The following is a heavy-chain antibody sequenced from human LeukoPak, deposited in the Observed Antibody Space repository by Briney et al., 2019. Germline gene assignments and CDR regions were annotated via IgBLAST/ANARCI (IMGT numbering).Heavy chain of an antibody. J-gene: IGHJ4*02. CDR2: INSDGSST. CDR1: GFTFSSSW. D-gene: IGHD1-26*01. CDR3: ARRSSGSPPYYFGY. V-gene: IGHV3-74*01. Sequence: GGSLRLSCAASGFTFSSSWMHWVRQAPGKGLVWVSRINSDGSSTSYADSVKGRFTISRDNAKNTLYLQMNSLRAEDTAVYYCARRSSGSPPYYFGYWGQGTLVTVSS.